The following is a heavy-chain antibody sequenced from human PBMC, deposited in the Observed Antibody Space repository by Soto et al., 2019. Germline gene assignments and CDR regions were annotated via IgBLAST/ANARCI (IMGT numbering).Heavy chain of an antibody. CDR2: IKSKTDGGTT. J-gene: IGHJ4*02. CDR1: GFTFSNAW. V-gene: IGHV3-15*07. Sequence: EVQLVESGGGLVKPGGSLRLSCAASGFTFSNAWMNWVRQAPGKGLEWVRRIKSKTDGGTTDYAAPVKGRFTISRDDSKNTLYLQMNSLKTEDTAVYYCTTGTDYWGQGTLVTVSS. CDR3: TTGTDY.